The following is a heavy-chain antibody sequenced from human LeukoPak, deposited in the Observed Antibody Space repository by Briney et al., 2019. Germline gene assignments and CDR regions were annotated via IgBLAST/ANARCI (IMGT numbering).Heavy chain of an antibody. V-gene: IGHV5-51*01. Sequence: GESLKISGKGSGYSFTSYWIGWVRQMPGKGLEWMGIIYPGDSDTRYSPSFQGQVTISADKSISTAYLQWSSLKASATAMYYCARHQAPQMPSYYYYMDVWGKGTTVTV. CDR1: GYSFTSYW. J-gene: IGHJ6*03. CDR2: IYPGDSDT. D-gene: IGHD2-2*01. CDR3: ARHQAPQMPSYYYYMDV.